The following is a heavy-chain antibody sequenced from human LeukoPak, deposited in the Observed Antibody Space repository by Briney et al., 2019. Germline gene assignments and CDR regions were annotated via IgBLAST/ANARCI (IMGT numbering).Heavy chain of an antibody. D-gene: IGHD6-13*01. CDR2: ISGDGVSP. CDR3: AKNLAAAGSSYYYYGMDV. J-gene: IGHJ6*02. CDR1: GFTFNDYA. Sequence: GGSLRFSCAASGFTFNDYALTWVRQTPGKGLECVSAISGDGVSPYYADSVKGRFTISRDNSKNTLYLQMNSLRAEDTAVYYCAKNLAAAGSSYYYYGMDVWGQGTTVTVSS. V-gene: IGHV3-23*01.